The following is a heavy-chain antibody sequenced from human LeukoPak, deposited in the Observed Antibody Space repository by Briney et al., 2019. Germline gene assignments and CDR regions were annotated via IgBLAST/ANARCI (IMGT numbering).Heavy chain of an antibody. V-gene: IGHV4-61*08. D-gene: IGHD6-6*01. CDR3: ARSRVSSSWGYYFDY. CDR2: IYHSGST. CDR1: GGSISSGGYY. Sequence: SETLSLTCTVSGGSISSGGYYWSWIRQPPGKGLEWIGYIYHSGSTYYNPSLKSRVTISVDTSKNQFSLKLSSVTAADTAVYYCARSRVSSSWGYYFDYWGQGTLVTVSS. J-gene: IGHJ4*02.